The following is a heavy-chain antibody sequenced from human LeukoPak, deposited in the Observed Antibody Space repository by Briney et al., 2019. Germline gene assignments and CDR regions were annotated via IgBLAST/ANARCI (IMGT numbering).Heavy chain of an antibody. Sequence: GGSLRRSCAASGFTFSTYAMTWVRQAPGKGLEWVSGISSGGGSAYYADSVKGRFTISRDNSKNTLFLQMSSLRAEDTALYYCARDLENRAAGGTCVHWGQGTLVTVSS. V-gene: IGHV3-23*01. D-gene: IGHD6-13*01. CDR2: ISSGGGSA. J-gene: IGHJ4*02. CDR3: ARDLENRAAGGTCVH. CDR1: GFTFSTYA.